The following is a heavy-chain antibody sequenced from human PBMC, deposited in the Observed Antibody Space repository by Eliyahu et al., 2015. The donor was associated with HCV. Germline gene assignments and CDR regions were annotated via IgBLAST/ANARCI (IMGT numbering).Heavy chain of an antibody. J-gene: IGHJ6*02. Sequence: QVQLQQWGAGLLKPSETLSLTCAVYGGSFSGYYWSWIRQPPGKGLEWIGEINHSGSTNYNPSLKSRVTISVDTSKNQFSLKLSSVTAADTAVYYCARGLTVVVPARYYYYGMDVWGQGTTVTVSS. CDR2: INHSGST. CDR3: ARGLTVVVPARYYYYGMDV. V-gene: IGHV4-34*01. D-gene: IGHD2-2*01. CDR1: GGSFSGYY.